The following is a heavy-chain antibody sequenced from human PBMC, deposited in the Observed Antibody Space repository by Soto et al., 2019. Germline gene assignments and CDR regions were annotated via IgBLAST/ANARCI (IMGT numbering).Heavy chain of an antibody. CDR1: GGTFSSYT. J-gene: IGHJ4*02. Sequence: QVQLVQSGAEVKKPGSSVKVSCKASGGTFSSYTISWVRQAPGQGLEWMGRIIPILGIANYAQKFHGRVTITADKSTSAAYMELSSLRSEDTAVYYCASHPYSGYDSFRNQWGQGTLVTVSS. CDR3: ASHPYSGYDSFRNQ. CDR2: IIPILGIA. D-gene: IGHD5-12*01. V-gene: IGHV1-69*02.